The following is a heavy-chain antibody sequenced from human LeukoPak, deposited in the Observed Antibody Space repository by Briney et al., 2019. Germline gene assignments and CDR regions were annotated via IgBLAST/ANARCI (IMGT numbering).Heavy chain of an antibody. CDR2: IKQDGSEK. Sequence: GGSLRLYCASSHVPPRRAQTTPILQAPGKGLEWVANIKQDGSEKYYVDSVKGRFTISRDNAKNSLYLQMNSLRAEDTAVYYCSSCVTRELVDYWGQGTLVTVSS. CDR1: HVPPRRAQ. CDR3: SSCVTRELVDY. D-gene: IGHD1-26*01. V-gene: IGHV3-7*01. J-gene: IGHJ4*02.